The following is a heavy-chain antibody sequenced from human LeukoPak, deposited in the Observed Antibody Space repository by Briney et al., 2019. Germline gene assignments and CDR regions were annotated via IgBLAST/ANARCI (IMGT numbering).Heavy chain of an antibody. V-gene: IGHV1-46*01. CDR1: GYTFTSYY. J-gene: IGHJ4*02. Sequence: ASVKVFCKASGYTFTSYYMHWVRQAPGQGLEWMGIINPSGGSTSYAQKFQGRVTMTRDTSTSTVYMELSSLRSEDTAVYYCARASRGSSSRTYFDYWGQGTLVTVSS. CDR2: INPSGGST. D-gene: IGHD6-13*01. CDR3: ARASRGSSSRTYFDY.